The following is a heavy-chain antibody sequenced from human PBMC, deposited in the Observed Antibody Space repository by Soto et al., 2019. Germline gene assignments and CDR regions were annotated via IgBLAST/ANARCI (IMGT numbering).Heavy chain of an antibody. CDR1: GFTFSSHD. J-gene: IGHJ4*02. CDR2: IRYDGSNK. V-gene: IGHV3-33*01. CDR3: ASPHSGSESEFDY. Sequence: QVQLVESGGGVVQPGRSLRLSCAGSGFTFSSHDMHWVRQAPGKGLEWVAVIRYDGSNKYYADSVKGRFTISGDNSKKALYLQMNSLRAEDTAVYYCASPHSGSESEFDYWGQGTLVTVSS. D-gene: IGHD1-26*01.